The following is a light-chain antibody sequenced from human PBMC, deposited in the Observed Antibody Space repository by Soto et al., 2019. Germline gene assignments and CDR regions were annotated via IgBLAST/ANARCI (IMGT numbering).Light chain of an antibody. V-gene: IGLV3-9*01. Sequence: SYELTQPLSVSVALGQTARITCGGNNIGSKNVHWYQQKPGQAPVLVIYRDSYRPSGIPERFSGSNSGNTATLTISRPQAGDEADYYCQVWDSSTAVFGGGTKLTVL. CDR2: RDS. CDR3: QVWDSSTAV. CDR1: NIGSKN. J-gene: IGLJ3*02.